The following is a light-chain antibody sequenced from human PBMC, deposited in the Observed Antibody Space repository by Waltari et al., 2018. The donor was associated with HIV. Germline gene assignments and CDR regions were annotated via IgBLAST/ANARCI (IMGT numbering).Light chain of an antibody. CDR1: SFNIGRNT. CDR3: ATWDDSLNGLI. V-gene: IGLV1-44*01. J-gene: IGLJ2*01. CDR2: TND. Sequence: SALTQRPSASATPGQRVTISCSGSSFNIGRNTVNWYQPLPGTAPKLLIYTNDQRPSGVPDRFSGSKSGTSASLAISGLQSGDEADYYCATWDDSLNGLIFGGGTKLSVL.